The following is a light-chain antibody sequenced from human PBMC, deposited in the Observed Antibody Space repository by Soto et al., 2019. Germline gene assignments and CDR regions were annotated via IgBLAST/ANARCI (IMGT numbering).Light chain of an antibody. J-gene: IGKJ1*01. CDR3: QQYYSAPCT. Sequence: DIVMTQSPDSLAVSLGERATINCKSSQSVLYSSNNKNYLAWYQQKPGQPPKLLIYWASTRESGVPDRFSGSESGTDFTLTISSLQADDVAVYYCQQYYSAPCTFGQGTKVEIK. CDR1: QSVLYSSNNKNY. V-gene: IGKV4-1*01. CDR2: WAS.